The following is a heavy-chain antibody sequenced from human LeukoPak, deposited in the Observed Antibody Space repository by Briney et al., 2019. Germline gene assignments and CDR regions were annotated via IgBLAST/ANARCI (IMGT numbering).Heavy chain of an antibody. J-gene: IGHJ4*02. CDR1: GFTFSSYS. CDR2: ISSSSSTI. V-gene: IGHV3-48*01. CDR3: AKAPQVTVRGVVDY. Sequence: GGSLRLSCAASGFTFSSYSMNWVRQAPGKGLEWVSYISSSSSTIYYADSVKGRFTIARDNSKNTLYVQMNSLRAEDTAVYYCAKAPQVTVRGVVDYWGQGTLVTVSS. D-gene: IGHD4-11*01.